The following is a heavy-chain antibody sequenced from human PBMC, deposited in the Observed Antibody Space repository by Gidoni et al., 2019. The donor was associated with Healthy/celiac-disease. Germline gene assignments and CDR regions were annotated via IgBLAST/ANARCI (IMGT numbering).Heavy chain of an antibody. V-gene: IGHV3-9*01. CDR1: GFTFADSA. J-gene: IGHJ4*02. Sequence: EVQLVESGGGLVQPGRSLRLSCAASGFTFADSAMHWVRQAPGKGLEWVSGISWNSGSIGYADSVKGRFTISRDNAKNSLYLQMNSLRAEDTALYYCAKGSLIVVVYQGYFDYWGQGTLVTVSS. D-gene: IGHD3-22*01. CDR2: ISWNSGSI. CDR3: AKGSLIVVVYQGYFDY.